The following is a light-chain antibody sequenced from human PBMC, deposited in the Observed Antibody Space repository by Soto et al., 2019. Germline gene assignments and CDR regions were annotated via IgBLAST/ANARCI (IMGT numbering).Light chain of an antibody. Sequence: DIQMTRSPSTLPASVGDRVTITFRASQSIARGVAWYQQKPGKAPKILIYHASSLETGVPSRVSGSGSGTEFTLTISSLQPDDFETYYCQHNNSYGTFGQGSKVDIK. CDR3: QHNNSYGT. CDR2: HAS. CDR1: QSIARG. J-gene: IGKJ1*01. V-gene: IGKV1-5*01.